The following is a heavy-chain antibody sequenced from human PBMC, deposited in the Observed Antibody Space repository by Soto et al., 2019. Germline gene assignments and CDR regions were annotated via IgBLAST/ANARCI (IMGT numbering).Heavy chain of an antibody. D-gene: IGHD2-15*01. Sequence: QVQLVQSGAEVKKPGSSVKVSCKASGGTFSRYTISWVRQAPGQGLEWMGRIIPILDIPNYAQNLQGRVTITADKSKSTVYMKMSSLRSDDTAVYYCARHFNGVLVLGASPPGGDNYGWDVWGQGTTVPVSS. CDR2: IIPILDIP. V-gene: IGHV1-69*02. J-gene: IGHJ6*01. CDR1: GGTFSRYT. CDR3: ARHFNGVLVLGASPPGGDNYGWDV.